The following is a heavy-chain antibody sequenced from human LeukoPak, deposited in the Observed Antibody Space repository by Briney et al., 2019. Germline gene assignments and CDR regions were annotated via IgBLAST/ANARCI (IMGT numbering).Heavy chain of an antibody. CDR3: ARTRITISLRPYGMDV. Sequence: SGTLSLTCAVSGGSISSSNWWSWVRQPPGKGLEWIGEIYHSGSTNYNPSLKSRVTISVDTSKNQFSLKLSSVTAADTAVYYCARTRITISLRPYGMDVWGQGTTVTVSS. V-gene: IGHV4-4*02. CDR2: IYHSGST. CDR1: GGSISSSNW. J-gene: IGHJ6*02. D-gene: IGHD3-3*01.